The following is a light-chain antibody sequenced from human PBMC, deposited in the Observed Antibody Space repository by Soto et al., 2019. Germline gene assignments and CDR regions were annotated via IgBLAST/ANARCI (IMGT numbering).Light chain of an antibody. V-gene: IGKV3-15*01. J-gene: IGKJ5*01. CDR1: QPVSDK. Sequence: DIVMTQTPLSLSVTPGQPATLSCWASQPVSDKLAWYQQKPGQAPRLLIYGASARALGIPARFSGSGSGTEFSFTVTSLQSEDFAVYYCQQYDQWPITFGQGTRLEIK. CDR3: QQYDQWPIT. CDR2: GAS.